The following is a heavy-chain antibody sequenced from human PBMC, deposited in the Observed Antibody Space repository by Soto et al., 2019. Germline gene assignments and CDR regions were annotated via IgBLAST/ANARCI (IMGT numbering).Heavy chain of an antibody. J-gene: IGHJ4*02. CDR1: GFTVSSNY. CDR3: ARVRCSDCSSHIDY. CDR2: IYSGGST. Sequence: EVQLVESGGGLIQPGGSLRLSGAASGFTVSSNYMSWVRQAPGKGLEWVSVIYSGGSTYYADPVKGRFTISRDNSNNTLYLQMNILRADDTAEYYSARVRCSDCSSHIDYSCQETMVTVSS. V-gene: IGHV3-53*01. D-gene: IGHD2-15*01.